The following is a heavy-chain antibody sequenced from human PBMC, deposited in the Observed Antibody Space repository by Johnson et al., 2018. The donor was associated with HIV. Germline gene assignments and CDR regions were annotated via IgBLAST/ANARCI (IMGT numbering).Heavy chain of an antibody. CDR3: ALEAVRSTDAFDI. Sequence: VQLVESGGGLVQPGGSLRLSCAASGFTVSSNYMSWVRQAPGKGLEWVSVIYSGGSTYYADSVKGRFTISRDNSKNTLYLQMNSLRAEDTAVYYCALEAVRSTDAFDIWGQGTMVIVYS. CDR1: GFTVSSNY. J-gene: IGHJ3*02. CDR2: IYSGGST. D-gene: IGHD3-10*01. V-gene: IGHV3-53*01.